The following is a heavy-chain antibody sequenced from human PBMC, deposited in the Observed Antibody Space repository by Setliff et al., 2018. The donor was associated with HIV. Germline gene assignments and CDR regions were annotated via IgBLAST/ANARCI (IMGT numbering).Heavy chain of an antibody. CDR1: GGSISIYY. D-gene: IGHD3-22*01. J-gene: IGHJ4*02. CDR2: IYYSGST. Sequence: TLSLTCTVSGGSISIYYWSWIRQPPGKGLEWIGYIYYSGSTNYNPSLKSRVTISVDTSKNQFSLKLSSVTAAVTAVYYCARTHSGYFPYYFDYWGQGTLVTVPQ. V-gene: IGHV4-59*01. CDR3: ARTHSGYFPYYFDY.